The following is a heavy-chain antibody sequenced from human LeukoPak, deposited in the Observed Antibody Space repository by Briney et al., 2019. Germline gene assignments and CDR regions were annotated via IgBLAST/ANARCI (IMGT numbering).Heavy chain of an antibody. CDR1: GGSISNYY. D-gene: IGHD2-2*01. CDR2: IYYSGST. V-gene: IGHV4-59*01. CDR3: ARDRVLVSHGTNYYYGMDV. Sequence: SETPFLTCTVSGGSISNYYWSWIRQPPEKGLEWIGYIYYSGSTKYNPSLKSRVTMSVDTSKNQFSLKLSSVTAADTAVYYCARDRVLVSHGTNYYYGMDVWGQGTTVTVSS. J-gene: IGHJ6*02.